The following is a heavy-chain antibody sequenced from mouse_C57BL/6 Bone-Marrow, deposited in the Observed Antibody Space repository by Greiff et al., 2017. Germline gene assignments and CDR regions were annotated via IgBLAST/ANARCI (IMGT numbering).Heavy chain of an antibody. J-gene: IGHJ2*01. CDR2: IDPENGDT. CDR3: TTADYYGSSSGD. V-gene: IGHV14-4*01. Sequence: VQLQQSGAELVRPGASVKLSCTASGFNIKDDYMHWVKQRPEQGLEWIGWIDPENGDTEYASKFQGKATITADTSSNTAYLQLSSLTSEDTAVYDGTTADYYGSSSGDWGQGTTLTVSS. CDR1: GFNIKDDY. D-gene: IGHD1-1*01.